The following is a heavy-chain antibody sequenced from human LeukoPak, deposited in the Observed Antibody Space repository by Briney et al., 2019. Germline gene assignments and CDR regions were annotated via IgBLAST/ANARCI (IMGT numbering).Heavy chain of an antibody. J-gene: IGHJ6*03. CDR3: AREEYSSGWYPSYYYYYMDV. D-gene: IGHD6-19*01. CDR2: IYYSGST. CDR1: GGSISSSSYS. V-gene: IGHV4-39*07. Sequence: SETLSLTCTVSGGSISSSSYSWGWIRQPPGKGLEWIGSIYYSGSTYYNPSLKSRVTISVDTSKNQFSLKLSSVTAADTAVYYCAREEYSSGWYPSYYYYYMDVWGKGTTVTVSS.